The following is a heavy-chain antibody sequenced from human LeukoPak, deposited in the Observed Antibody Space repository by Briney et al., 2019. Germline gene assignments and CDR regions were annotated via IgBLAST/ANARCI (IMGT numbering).Heavy chain of an antibody. D-gene: IGHD1-1*01. CDR2: IYYSGST. J-gene: IGHJ3*02. V-gene: IGHV4-39*07. CDR3: ARRTGTTAYDAFDI. Sequence: SETLSLTCTVSGDSISSSSSYWGWIRQPPGERLEWIGSIYYSGSTYYNTSLKSRVTISVDTSKNQFSLKLSSVTAADTAVYYCARRTGTTAYDAFDIWGQGTMVTVSS. CDR1: GDSISSSSSY.